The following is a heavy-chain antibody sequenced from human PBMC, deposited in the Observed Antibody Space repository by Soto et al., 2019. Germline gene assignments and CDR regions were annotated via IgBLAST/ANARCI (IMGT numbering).Heavy chain of an antibody. V-gene: IGHV1-8*01. CDR2: MNPNSGNT. CDR3: ARGRITIFGVAVRDY. J-gene: IGHJ4*02. CDR1: GYTFSSYD. Sequence: ASVKVSCKASGYTFSSYDINWGRQATGQGLERMGWMNPNSGNTGYAQKFQGRVTMTRNTSISTAYMELSSLRSEDTAVYYCARGRITIFGVAVRDYWGQGTLVTVSS. D-gene: IGHD3-3*01.